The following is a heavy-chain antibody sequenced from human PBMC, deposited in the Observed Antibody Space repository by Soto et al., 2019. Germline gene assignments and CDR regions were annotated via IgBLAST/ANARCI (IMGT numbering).Heavy chain of an antibody. V-gene: IGHV3-53*04. CDR1: GFTVSSNY. CDR2: IYSGGST. CDR3: ARAITPYWGSGAFDI. Sequence: GGSLRLSCAASGFTVSSNYMSWVRQAPGKGLEWVSVIYSGGSTYYADSVKGRFTISRHNSKNTLYLQMNSLRAEDTAVYYCARAITPYWGSGAFDIWGQGTMVTVSS. D-gene: IGHD7-27*01. J-gene: IGHJ3*02.